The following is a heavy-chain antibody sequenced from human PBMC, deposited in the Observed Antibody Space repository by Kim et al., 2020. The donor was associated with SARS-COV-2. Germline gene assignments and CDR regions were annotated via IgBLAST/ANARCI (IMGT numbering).Heavy chain of an antibody. D-gene: IGHD6-13*01. V-gene: IGHV3-48*02. CDR3: ARGYLYSSSWYNPFDY. Sequence: SVKGRFTISRDNAKNSLYLQMNSLRDEDTDVYYCARGYLYSSSWYNPFDYWGQGTLVTVSS. J-gene: IGHJ4*02.